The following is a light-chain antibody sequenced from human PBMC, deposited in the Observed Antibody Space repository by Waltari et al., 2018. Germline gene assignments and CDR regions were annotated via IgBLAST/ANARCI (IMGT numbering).Light chain of an antibody. CDR2: GTS. V-gene: IGKV3-20*01. CDR3: HQYGSSPT. J-gene: IGKJ1*01. CDR1: RSVRASY. Sequence: IVLTQSPDTLSLSPGERATLSCRASRSVRASYLAWYQQKPGQAPRRLMSGTSVRATGIPDRFSGSGSGTDFTLSISRLEAEDVAVYYCHQYGSSPTFGQGTKVEIK.